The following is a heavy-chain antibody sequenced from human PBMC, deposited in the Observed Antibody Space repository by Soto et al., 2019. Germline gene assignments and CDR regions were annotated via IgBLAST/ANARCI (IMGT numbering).Heavy chain of an antibody. Sequence: PSETLSLTCTVSGGSISSGGYYWSWIRQHPGKGLEWIGYIYYSGSTYYNPPLRSRVTISVDKSKNQFSLKLSSVTAADTAVYYCARAMVSDYYYGMDVWGQGTTVTVSS. J-gene: IGHJ6*02. CDR2: IYYSGST. CDR1: GGSISSGGYY. CDR3: ARAMVSDYYYGMDV. V-gene: IGHV4-31*03. D-gene: IGHD2-8*01.